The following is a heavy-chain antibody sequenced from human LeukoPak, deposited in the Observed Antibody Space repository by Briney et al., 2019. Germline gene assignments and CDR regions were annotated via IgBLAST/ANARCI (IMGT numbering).Heavy chain of an antibody. J-gene: IGHJ4*02. CDR3: ARGTSYPYDNFDY. V-gene: IGHV4-38-2*01. D-gene: IGHD3-16*01. Sequence: SETLSLTCAVSGYSISSNHYWGWIRQPPGKRLEWIGSIYHSGSTYYKPSLKSLVTISVDTSKNQFSLRLSSVTAADTAVYYCARGTSYPYDNFDYWGQGTLVTVSS. CDR1: GYSISSNHY. CDR2: IYHSGST.